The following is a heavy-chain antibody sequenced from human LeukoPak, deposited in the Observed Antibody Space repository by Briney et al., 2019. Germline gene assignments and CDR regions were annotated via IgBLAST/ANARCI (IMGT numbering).Heavy chain of an antibody. CDR2: INQDGSEK. D-gene: IGHD6-13*01. CDR1: GFTFSGYW. CDR3: ARESTAGYNSSWYGFRN. V-gene: IGHV3-7*01. Sequence: GSLRLSCAASGFTFSGYWMSWVRQAPGKGLEWVANINQDGSEKYYVDSVKGRFTISRDNAKNSLFLQMGSLRVEDTAVYYCARESTAGYNSSWYGFRNWGRGTLVSVSS. J-gene: IGHJ1*01.